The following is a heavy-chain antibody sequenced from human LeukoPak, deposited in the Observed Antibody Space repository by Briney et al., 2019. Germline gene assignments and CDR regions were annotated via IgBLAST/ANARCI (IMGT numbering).Heavy chain of an antibody. CDR3: ANASTYDILTGLPYYFDY. CDR2: ISGSGGST. V-gene: IGHV3-23*01. D-gene: IGHD3-9*01. J-gene: IGHJ4*02. CDR1: GFTFSSYA. Sequence: GGSLRLSCAASGFTFSSYAMSWVRQAPGKGLEWVSAISGSGGSTYYADSVKGRFTISRDNSKNTLYLQMNSLRAEDTAVYYCANASTYDILTGLPYYFDYWGQGTLVTVSS.